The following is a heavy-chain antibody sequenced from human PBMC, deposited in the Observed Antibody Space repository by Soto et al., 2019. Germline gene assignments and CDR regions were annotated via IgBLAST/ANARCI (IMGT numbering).Heavy chain of an antibody. CDR2: IKSKTDGGTT. V-gene: IGHV3-15*01. CDR1: GFTFSNAW. J-gene: IGHJ4*02. Sequence: GGSLRLSCAASGFTFSNAWMSWVRQAPGKGLEWVGRIKSKTDGGTTDYAAPVKGRFTISRDDSKNTLYLQMNSLKTEDTAVYSGSPDNLWELLELPSDYWGQGPLVTVSS. D-gene: IGHD1-26*01. CDR3: SPDNLWELLELPSDY.